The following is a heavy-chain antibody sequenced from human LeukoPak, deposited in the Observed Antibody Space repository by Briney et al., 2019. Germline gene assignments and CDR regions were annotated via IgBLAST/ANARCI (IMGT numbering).Heavy chain of an antibody. J-gene: IGHJ4*02. V-gene: IGHV3-30*04. D-gene: IGHD5-24*01. CDR2: LSYDEKNK. Sequence: GRSLRLSCAASGITFSSSAMHWVRQAPGKGLEWVALLSYDEKNKKYADSVKGRFTISRDNSKNTLYLQMNSLRPEDTAVYFCAREWVQFFFDYWGQGTPVTVSS. CDR3: AREWVQFFFDY. CDR1: GITFSSSA.